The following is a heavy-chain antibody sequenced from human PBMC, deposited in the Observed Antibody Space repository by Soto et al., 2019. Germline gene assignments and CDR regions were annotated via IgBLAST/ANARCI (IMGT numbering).Heavy chain of an antibody. D-gene: IGHD5-12*01. CDR1: GFTFSSFA. CDR2: ISISGAIT. J-gene: IGHJ4*02. Sequence: PGGSLRLSCGASGFTFSSFAMSWVRQAPGKGLEWVSGISISGAITYYTDSVKGRFTISRDNSKNTLYLQMNSLRAEDTALYYCTKDSGIYTGYALYGHWGRGTLVTVSS. V-gene: IGHV3-23*01. CDR3: TKDSGIYTGYALYGH.